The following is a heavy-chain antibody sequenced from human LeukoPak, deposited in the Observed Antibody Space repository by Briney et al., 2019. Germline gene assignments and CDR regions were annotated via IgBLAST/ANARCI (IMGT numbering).Heavy chain of an antibody. CDR2: TYYRTKWYN. Sequence: HSQTLSLTCAISGDSVSSTSVAWTWIRQSPSRGLEWLGRTYYRTKWYNEYAVSVKSRVTINPDTSKNQFSLQLNSVTPEDTAVYYCAKGLRLENWFDPWGQGTLVTVSS. J-gene: IGHJ5*02. D-gene: IGHD5-12*01. CDR1: GDSVSSTSVA. V-gene: IGHV6-1*01. CDR3: AKGLRLENWFDP.